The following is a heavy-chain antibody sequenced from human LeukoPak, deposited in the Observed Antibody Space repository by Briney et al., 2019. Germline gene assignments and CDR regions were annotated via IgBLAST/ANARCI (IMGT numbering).Heavy chain of an antibody. Sequence: SETLSLTCTISGDSIGDYYWTWIRQPPGEGLKWIGYIYHSGNSNYNPSLKSRVTISLDTSKNQFFLTLSSVTAADTAVYYCARRRGYSNKEAFDYWGQGTLVTVSS. CDR3: ARRRGYSNKEAFDY. CDR1: GDSIGDYY. CDR2: IYHSGNS. V-gene: IGHV4-59*08. J-gene: IGHJ4*02. D-gene: IGHD4-11*01.